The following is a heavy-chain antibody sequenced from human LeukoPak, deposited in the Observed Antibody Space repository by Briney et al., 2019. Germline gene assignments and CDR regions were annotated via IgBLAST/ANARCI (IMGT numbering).Heavy chain of an antibody. V-gene: IGHV3-21*01. D-gene: IGHD6-13*01. J-gene: IGHJ3*02. CDR2: ISSSSSYI. Sequence: GGSLRLSCAASGFTFSSYSMNWVRQAPGKGLEWVSSISSSSSYIYYADSVKGRFTISRDNAKNSLYLQMNSLRAEDTAVYYCALEHAGYSSSWYPTYDAFDIWGQGTMVTVSS. CDR3: ALEHAGYSSSWYPTYDAFDI. CDR1: GFTFSSYS.